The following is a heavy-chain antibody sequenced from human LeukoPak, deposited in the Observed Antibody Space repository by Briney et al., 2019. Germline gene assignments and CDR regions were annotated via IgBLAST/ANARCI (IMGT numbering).Heavy chain of an antibody. J-gene: IGHJ4*02. Sequence: GGSLRLSCAASGFTFSSYGMHWVRQAPGKGLGWVAFIRYDGSNKYYADSVKGRFTISRDNSKNTLYLQMNSLRAEDTAVYYCAKIVVVTATSDYWGQGTLVTVSS. CDR2: IRYDGSNK. V-gene: IGHV3-30*02. D-gene: IGHD2-21*02. CDR1: GFTFSSYG. CDR3: AKIVVVTATSDY.